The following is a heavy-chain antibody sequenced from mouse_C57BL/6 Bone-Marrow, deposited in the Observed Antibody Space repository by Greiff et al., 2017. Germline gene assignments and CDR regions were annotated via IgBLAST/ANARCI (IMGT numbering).Heavy chain of an antibody. V-gene: IGHV1-72*01. CDR2: IDPNSGGT. CDR3: ARRSWFAY. J-gene: IGHJ3*01. Sequence: VQLQQPGAELVKPGASVKLSCKASGYTFTSYWLHWVKQRPGRGLESIGRIDPNSGGTKYNEKFKSKATLTVDKPSSTAYMQLSSLTSEDSAVYYCARRSWFAYWGQGTLVTVSA. CDR1: GYTFTSYW.